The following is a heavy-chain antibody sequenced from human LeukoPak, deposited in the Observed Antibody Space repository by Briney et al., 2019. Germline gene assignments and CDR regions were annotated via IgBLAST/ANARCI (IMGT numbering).Heavy chain of an antibody. CDR3: ARYGSGSPDPSPYHYYMDV. V-gene: IGHV1-3*01. CDR2: INAGNGNT. CDR1: GYTFTSYA. J-gene: IGHJ6*03. D-gene: IGHD3-10*01. Sequence: ASVSVSCKASGYTFTSYAMHWVRQAPGQRLEWMGWINAGNGNTKYSQKFQGRVTITADESTSTAYMELSSLRSEDTAVYYCARYGSGSPDPSPYHYYMDVWGKGTTVTVSS.